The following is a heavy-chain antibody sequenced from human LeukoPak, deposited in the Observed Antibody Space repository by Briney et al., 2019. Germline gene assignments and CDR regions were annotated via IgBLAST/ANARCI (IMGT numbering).Heavy chain of an antibody. V-gene: IGHV4-39*01. CDR3: ARVGDLYRAHRVRGLSPDYYYMDV. J-gene: IGHJ6*03. D-gene: IGHD3-10*01. CDR1: GVSISSSNSY. CDR2: IYYSGNT. Sequence: SETLSLTCTVSGVSISSSNSYWGWIRQPPGKGLEWIGSIYYSGNTYYNASLKSQVSISIDTSKNQFSLTVSSLTAADTAVYYCARVGDLYRAHRVRGLSPDYYYMDVWGKGTTVTVSS.